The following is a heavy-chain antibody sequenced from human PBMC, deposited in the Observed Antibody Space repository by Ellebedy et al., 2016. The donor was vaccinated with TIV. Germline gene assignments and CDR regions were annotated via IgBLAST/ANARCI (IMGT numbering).Heavy chain of an antibody. CDR3: ARARSGETAMVFDY. CDR2: TYYRSKWNN. V-gene: IGHV6-1*01. J-gene: IGHJ4*02. Sequence: SETLSLTXAISGDSVSSDSAVWNWIRQSPSRGLEWLGRTYYRSKWNNDYAVSVKSRITINPDTSKNQFSLQMNSVTPEDTALYYCARARSGETAMVFDYWGQGTLVTVSS. D-gene: IGHD5-18*01. CDR1: GDSVSSDSAV.